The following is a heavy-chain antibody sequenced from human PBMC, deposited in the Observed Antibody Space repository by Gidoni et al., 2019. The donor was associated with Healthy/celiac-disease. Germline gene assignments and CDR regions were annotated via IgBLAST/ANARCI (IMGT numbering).Heavy chain of an antibody. CDR2: ISYDGSNK. CDR3: AKRYCSGDSCHTGGYYGMDV. Sequence: QVPLVESGGGVVQPGTSLRLSCAASGFTFRTYGMHWVRQAPGKGLEWVSVISYDGSNKYYADSVKGRFTISRDNSKNTLYLQMNSLQPEDTAVYYCAKRYCSGDSCHTGGYYGMDVWGQGTTVTVSS. CDR1: GFTFRTYG. J-gene: IGHJ6*02. D-gene: IGHD2-15*01. V-gene: IGHV3-30*18.